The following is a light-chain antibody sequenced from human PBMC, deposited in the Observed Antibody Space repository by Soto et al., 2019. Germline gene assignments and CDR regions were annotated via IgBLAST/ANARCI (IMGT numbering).Light chain of an antibody. J-gene: IGLJ3*02. Sequence: QSALTQPASVSGSPGQSITISCTGTSSDVGGYNYVSWYQQHPGKAPKLMIYEVTYRPSGVSNRFSGSKSGNTASLTISGLQAEDEADYYCSSYTISGTLVVFGGGTQLTVL. CDR2: EVT. CDR1: SSDVGGYNY. CDR3: SSYTISGTLVV. V-gene: IGLV2-14*01.